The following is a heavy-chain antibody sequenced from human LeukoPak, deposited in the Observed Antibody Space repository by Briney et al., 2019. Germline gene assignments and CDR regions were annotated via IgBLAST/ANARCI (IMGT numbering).Heavy chain of an antibody. J-gene: IGHJ4*02. D-gene: IGHD5-18*01. Sequence: GGSLRLSCAASGFTFSSYSMNWVRQAPGRGLEWVSTISASAYSTYYADSVQGRFTISRDNSNNTLYLQMNSLRAEDTAVYYCATDLAHTSMVLYFDYWGQGTLVTVSS. V-gene: IGHV3-23*01. CDR1: GFTFSSYS. CDR3: ATDLAHTSMVLYFDY. CDR2: ISASAYST.